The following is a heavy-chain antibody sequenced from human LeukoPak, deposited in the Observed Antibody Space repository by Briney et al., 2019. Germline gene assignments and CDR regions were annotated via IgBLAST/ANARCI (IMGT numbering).Heavy chain of an antibody. CDR2: IYYSGST. Sequence: ASETLSLTCTVSGGSISSGDYYWSWIRQPPGKGLEWIGYIYYSGSTNYNPSLKSRVTISVDTSKNQFSLKLSSVTAADTAVYYCARDFDSSGCFDYWGQGTLATVSS. D-gene: IGHD3-22*01. V-gene: IGHV4-61*08. CDR1: GGSISSGDYY. J-gene: IGHJ4*02. CDR3: ARDFDSSGCFDY.